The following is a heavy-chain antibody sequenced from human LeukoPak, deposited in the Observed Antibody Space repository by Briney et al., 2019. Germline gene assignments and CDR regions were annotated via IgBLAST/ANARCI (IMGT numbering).Heavy chain of an antibody. CDR1: GFTFSSYS. J-gene: IGHJ4*02. CDR3: ARDYPRVGATLALLYY. CDR2: ISSSSSYI. Sequence: GGSLRLSCAASGFTFSSYSMNWVRQAPGKGLEWVSSISSSSSYIYYADSVKGRFTISRDNAKNSLYLQMNSLRAEDTAVCYCARDYPRVGATLALLYYWGQGTLVTVSS. D-gene: IGHD1-26*01. V-gene: IGHV3-21*01.